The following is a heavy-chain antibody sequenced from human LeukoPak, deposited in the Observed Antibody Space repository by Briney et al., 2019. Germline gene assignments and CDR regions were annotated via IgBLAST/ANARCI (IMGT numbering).Heavy chain of an antibody. D-gene: IGHD3-16*01. Sequence: PSETLSLTCTVSGGSISSSSYYWGWIRQPPGKGLEWIGSIYYSGSTYYNPSLKSRVTISVDTSKNQFSLKLTSVTAADTAVYYCARHTRGWVGEIDYWGQGTLVTVSS. V-gene: IGHV4-39*01. J-gene: IGHJ4*02. CDR2: IYYSGST. CDR3: ARHTRGWVGEIDY. CDR1: GGSISSSSYY.